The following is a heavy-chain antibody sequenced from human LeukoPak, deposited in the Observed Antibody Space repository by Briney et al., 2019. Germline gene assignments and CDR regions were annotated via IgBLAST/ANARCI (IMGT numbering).Heavy chain of an antibody. Sequence: GESLKISCKGSGYSFTSYWIGWVRLMPGKGLEWMGVIYPGDSDIRYSPSFLDQVTFSADKSSSTAYMQWSSLKASDTAMYYCARRRNSAWDFDYWGQGTLVTVSS. J-gene: IGHJ4*02. CDR2: IYPGDSDI. CDR3: ARRRNSAWDFDY. V-gene: IGHV5-51*01. D-gene: IGHD6-19*01. CDR1: GYSFTSYW.